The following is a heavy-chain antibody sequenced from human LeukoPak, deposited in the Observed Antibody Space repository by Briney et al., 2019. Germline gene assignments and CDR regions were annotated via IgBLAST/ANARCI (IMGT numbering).Heavy chain of an antibody. D-gene: IGHD4-17*01. V-gene: IGHV3-9*03. CDR2: ISWNSGSI. CDR1: GFTFDDYA. J-gene: IGHJ4*02. Sequence: GRSLRLSCAASGFTFDDYAMHWVRQAPGKGLEWVSGISWNSGSIGYADSVKGRFTISRDNAKNSLYLQMNSLRAEDMALYYCAKAYLKMTTVTSSAFDYWGQGTLVTVSS. CDR3: AKAYLKMTTVTSSAFDY.